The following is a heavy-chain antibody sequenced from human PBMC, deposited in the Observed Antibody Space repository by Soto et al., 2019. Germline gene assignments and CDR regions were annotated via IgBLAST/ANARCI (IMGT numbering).Heavy chain of an antibody. V-gene: IGHV3-7*03. D-gene: IGHD2-21*02. CDR1: GFTFSSYW. Sequence: GGSLRLSCAASGFTFSSYWMSWVRQAPGKGLEWVANIKRDGSEKYYVDSVKGRFTISRDNAKNSLYLQMNSLRAEDTAVYYCERLLLAYCGGDCYSPYYYYYAMEVWGQGTTLTVSS. J-gene: IGHJ6*02. CDR3: ERLLLAYCGGDCYSPYYYYYAMEV. CDR2: IKRDGSEK.